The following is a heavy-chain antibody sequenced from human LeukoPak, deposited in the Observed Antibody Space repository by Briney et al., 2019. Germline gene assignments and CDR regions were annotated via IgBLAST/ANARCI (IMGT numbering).Heavy chain of an antibody. J-gene: IGHJ6*03. V-gene: IGHV4-61*02. CDR2: IYTSGST. Sequence: PSETLSLTCTVSGGSISSGSYYWSWIRQPAGKGLEWIGRIYTSGSTNYNPSLKSRVTISVDTSKNQFSLKLSSVTAADTAVYYCARDLGITMVRGAPPGYYYYMDVWGKGTTVTISS. CDR3: ARDLGITMVRGAPPGYYYYMDV. D-gene: IGHD3-10*01. CDR1: GGSISSGSYY.